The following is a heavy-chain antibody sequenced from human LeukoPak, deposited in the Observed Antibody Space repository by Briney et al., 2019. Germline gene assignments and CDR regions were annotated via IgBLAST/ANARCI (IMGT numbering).Heavy chain of an antibody. CDR2: LNPNSGDT. CDR3: ARGRNIEMTTMSGGSDY. V-gene: IGHV1-2*02. J-gene: IGHJ4*02. CDR1: GYTFTDYY. D-gene: IGHD5-24*01. Sequence: ASVKVSFKASGYTFTDYYMHWVRQAPGQGLEWMGWLNPNSGDTNYARKFQGRVSMTRDTSISTAYMDLSDLRSDDTAVYYCARGRNIEMTTMSGGSDYWGQGTLVTVSS.